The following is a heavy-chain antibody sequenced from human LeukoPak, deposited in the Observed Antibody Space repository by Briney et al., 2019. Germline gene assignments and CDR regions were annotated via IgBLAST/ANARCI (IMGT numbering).Heavy chain of an antibody. CDR2: IRQDGSAK. V-gene: IGHV3-7*01. CDR1: AFTFNRHW. D-gene: IGHD5/OR15-5a*01. CDR3: ARLSGESTIYDY. Sequence: GGSLRLSCVASAFTFNRHWMSWVRQAPGKGLEWVATIRQDGSAKYYLDSVKGRFIISRDNAKNSLSLQMDSLRVEDTAVYYCARLSGESTIYDYWGQGTLVTVSS. J-gene: IGHJ4*02.